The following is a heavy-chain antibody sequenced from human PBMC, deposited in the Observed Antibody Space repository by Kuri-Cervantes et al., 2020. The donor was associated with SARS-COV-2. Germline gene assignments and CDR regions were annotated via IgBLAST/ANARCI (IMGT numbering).Heavy chain of an antibody. D-gene: IGHD5-18*01. V-gene: IGHV4-39*07. J-gene: IGHJ3*02. CDR2: VYYSGGT. CDR1: DDSISSSPFY. CDR3: ARRVQLWPYDAFDI. Sequence: ESLKISCIVSDDSISSSPFYWGWIRQPPGKGLEWIATVYYSGGTYYNQSLKSRVTISVDTSKNQFSLRLSSVTAADTAVYYCARRVQLWPYDAFDIWGQGTMVTVSS.